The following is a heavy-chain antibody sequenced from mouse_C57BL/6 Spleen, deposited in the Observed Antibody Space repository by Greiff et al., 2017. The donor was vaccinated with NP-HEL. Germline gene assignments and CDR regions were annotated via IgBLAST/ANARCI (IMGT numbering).Heavy chain of an antibody. CDR1: GYTFTSYW. D-gene: IGHD2-4*01. V-gene: IGHV1-50*01. J-gene: IGHJ3*01. CDR3: ALYDYAFAY. CDR2: IDPSDSYT. Sequence: VQLQQPGAELVKPGASVKLSCKASGYTFTSYWMQWVNQRPGQGLEWIGEIDPSDSYTNYNQKFKGKATLTVDTSSSTAYMQLSSLTSEDSAVYYCALYDYAFAYWGQGTLVTVSA.